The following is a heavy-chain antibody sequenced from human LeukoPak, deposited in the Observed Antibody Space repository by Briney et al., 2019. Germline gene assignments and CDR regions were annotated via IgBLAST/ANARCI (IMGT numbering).Heavy chain of an antibody. CDR1: GGSISSYY. D-gene: IGHD6-19*01. J-gene: IGHJ4*02. V-gene: IGHV4-59*08. Sequence: SETLFLTCTVSGGSISSYYWSWIRQPPGKELEWIGYIYYSGSTNYNPSLKSRVTISLATSKKQFSLKLISVTAADTAVYYCARGYSSTSGRPDYWGQGTLVTVSS. CDR2: IYYSGST. CDR3: ARGYSSTSGRPDY.